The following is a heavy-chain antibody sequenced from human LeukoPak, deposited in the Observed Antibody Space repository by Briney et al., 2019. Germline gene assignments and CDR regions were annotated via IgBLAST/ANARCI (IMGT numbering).Heavy chain of an antibody. CDR2: IYYSGST. V-gene: IGHV4-31*11. CDR1: GGSFSGYY. CDR3: ARETALNFLLDY. D-gene: IGHD2/OR15-2a*01. J-gene: IGHJ4*02. Sequence: PSETLSLTCAVYGGSFSGYYWSWIRQHPGKGLEWIGYIYYSGSTYYNPSLKSRVTISVDTSKNQFSLKLSSVTAADTAVYYCARETALNFLLDYWGQGTLVTVSS.